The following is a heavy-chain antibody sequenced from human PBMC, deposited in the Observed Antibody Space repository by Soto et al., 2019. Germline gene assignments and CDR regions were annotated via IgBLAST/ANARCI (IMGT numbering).Heavy chain of an antibody. V-gene: IGHV1-69*13. J-gene: IGHJ6*02. D-gene: IGHD1-20*01. CDR2: IIPIFGTA. Sequence: SVKVSCKASGGTFSSYAISWVRQAPGQGLEWMGGIIPIFGTANYAQKFQGRVTITADESTSTAYMELSSLRSEDTAVYYCAKVIRYNTNRTPDRYYYYGMDVWGQGTTVTVSS. CDR3: AKVIRYNTNRTPDRYYYYGMDV. CDR1: GGTFSSYA.